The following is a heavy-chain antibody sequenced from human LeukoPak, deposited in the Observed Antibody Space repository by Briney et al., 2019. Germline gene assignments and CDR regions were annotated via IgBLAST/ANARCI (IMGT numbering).Heavy chain of an antibody. D-gene: IGHD3-22*01. CDR1: GFTFSSYG. Sequence: GGSLRLSCAASGFTFSSYGMHCVRQAPGKGLEWVAVIWYDGSNKYYADSVKGRFTISRDNSKKTLYLQMNSLRAEDTAVYYCASELSPVVKYYFDDWGQGTLVTVSS. J-gene: IGHJ4*02. CDR2: IWYDGSNK. CDR3: ASELSPVVKYYFDD. V-gene: IGHV3-33*01.